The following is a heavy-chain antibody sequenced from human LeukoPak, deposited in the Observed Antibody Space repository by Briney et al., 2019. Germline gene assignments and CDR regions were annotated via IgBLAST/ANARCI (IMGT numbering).Heavy chain of an antibody. J-gene: IGHJ4*02. V-gene: IGHV3-23*01. D-gene: IGHD3-10*01. Sequence: GGSLRLSCAASGFTFSSYAMSWVRQAPGKGLEWVSAISGSGGSTYYADSVKGRFNISRDNSKNTLDLQMNSLRAEDTAVYYCAKGGPMVRGIIIDGFFDYWGQGTLVTVSS. CDR1: GFTFSSYA. CDR3: AKGGPMVRGIIIDGFFDY. CDR2: ISGSGGST.